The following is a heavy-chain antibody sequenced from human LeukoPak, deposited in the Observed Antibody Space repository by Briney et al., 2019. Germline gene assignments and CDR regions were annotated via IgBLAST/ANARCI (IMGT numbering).Heavy chain of an antibody. J-gene: IGHJ6*02. CDR3: AKDYTGYFGMDV. Sequence: GGSLRLSCAASGFTFSIYGMHWVRQAPGKGLEWVAVISYDGSNKYYAESVKGRFAISRDNSKNTVYLQMNSLRAEDTAVYYCAKDYTGYFGMDVWGQGTTVTVSS. CDR2: ISYDGSNK. V-gene: IGHV3-30*18. CDR1: GFTFSIYG.